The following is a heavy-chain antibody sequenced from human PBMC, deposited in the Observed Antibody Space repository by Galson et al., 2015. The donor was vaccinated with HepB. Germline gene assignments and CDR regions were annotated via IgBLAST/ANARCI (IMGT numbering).Heavy chain of an antibody. D-gene: IGHD3-9*01. CDR2: INHSGST. J-gene: IGHJ6*03. CDR3: ARGCPHYDILTGYYTRRYYYYYMDV. V-gene: IGHV4-34*01. CDR1: GGSFSGYY. Sequence: ETLSLTCAVYGGSFSGYYWSWIRQPPGKGLEWIGEINHSGSTNYNPSLKSRVTISVDTSKNQFSLKLSSVTAADTAVYYCARGCPHYDILTGYYTRRYYYYYMDVWGKGTTVTVSS.